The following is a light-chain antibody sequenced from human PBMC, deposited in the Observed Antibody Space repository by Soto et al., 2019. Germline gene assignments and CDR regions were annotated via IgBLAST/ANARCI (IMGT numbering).Light chain of an antibody. V-gene: IGLV1-40*01. CDR3: QSYDSRLSGVL. J-gene: IGLJ2*01. CDR2: GNT. CDR1: SSNIGAHYD. Sequence: QSVLTQPPSVSGAPGQRVTISCTGSSSNIGAHYDVHWYQQLPGTAPKLLIYGNTNRPSGVPDRFSGSKSDTSASLAITGLQAEDEADYYCQSYDSRLSGVLFGGGTKLTVL.